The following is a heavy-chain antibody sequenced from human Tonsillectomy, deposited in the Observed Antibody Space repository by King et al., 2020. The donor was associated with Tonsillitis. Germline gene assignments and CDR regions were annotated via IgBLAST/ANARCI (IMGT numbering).Heavy chain of an antibody. CDR2: IRSKANSYAT. D-gene: IGHD2-21*01. J-gene: IGHJ4*02. CDR1: GFTFSGSA. Sequence: VQLVESGGGLVQPGGSLKLSCAASGFTFSGSAMHWVRQASGKGLEWVGRIRSKANSYATACAASVKGRFTISRDDSKNTAYLQMNSLKTEDTAVYYCTRLHISWGQGTLVTVSS. CDR3: TRLHIS. V-gene: IGHV3-73*02.